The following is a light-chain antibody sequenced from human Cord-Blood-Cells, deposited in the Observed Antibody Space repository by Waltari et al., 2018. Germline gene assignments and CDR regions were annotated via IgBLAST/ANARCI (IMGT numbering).Light chain of an antibody. V-gene: IGLV6-57*02. CDR3: QSYDSSNWV. CDR2: EDN. CDR1: SGSIASNY. Sequence: NFMLTQPHSVSESPGKTVTISCTGSSGSIASNYVQWYQQRPGSAPTTVTYEDNQSPPGVPDRFSGSIDSSSNSASLTISGLKTEDEADYYCQSYDSSNWVFGGGTKLTVL. J-gene: IGLJ3*02.